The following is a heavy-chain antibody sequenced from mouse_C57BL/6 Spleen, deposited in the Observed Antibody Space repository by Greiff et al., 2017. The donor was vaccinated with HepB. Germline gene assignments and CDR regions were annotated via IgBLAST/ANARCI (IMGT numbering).Heavy chain of an antibody. D-gene: IGHD1-1*01. J-gene: IGHJ1*03. CDR1: GYTFTDYN. CDR3: ARPLYYGSSYWYFDV. CDR2: INPNNGGT. V-gene: IGHV1-22*01. Sequence: EVQLQQSGPELVKPGASVKMSCKASGYTFTDYNMHWVKQSHGKSLEWIGYINPNNGGTSYNQKFKGKATLTVNKSSSTAYMELRSLTSEDSAVYYCARPLYYGSSYWYFDVWGTGTTVTVSS.